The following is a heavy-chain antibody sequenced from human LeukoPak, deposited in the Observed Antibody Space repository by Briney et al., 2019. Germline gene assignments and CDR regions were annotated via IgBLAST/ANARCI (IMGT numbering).Heavy chain of an antibody. J-gene: IGHJ3*02. CDR3: AKRLWESKGLDPFDI. CDR2: ISGSADIT. D-gene: IGHD1-26*01. CDR1: GFTFGTYA. V-gene: IGHV3-23*01. Sequence: GGSLRLSCAASGFTFGTYAMSWVRQAPGKGLEWVSGISGSADITYYTDSVKGRFSISRDNSRNTLYLQMNSLRADDSALYYCAKRLWESKGLDPFDIWGPRTMVTVSS.